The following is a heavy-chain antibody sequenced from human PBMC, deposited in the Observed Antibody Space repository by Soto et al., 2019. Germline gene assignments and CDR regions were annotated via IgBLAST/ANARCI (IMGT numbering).Heavy chain of an antibody. CDR1: GFTFSNYA. V-gene: IGHV3-30-3*01. CDR2: VSFDGSNS. CDR3: ARPIVPAIQNHPYYYYGLDV. Sequence: QVQLVESGGGVVQPGRSLRLSCAASGFTFSNYAMHWVRQAPGKGLDWVAVVSFDGSNSYYADSVKGRFTISRDNSKNTLFLQMNSLRPEETAVYFCARPIVPAIQNHPYYYYGLDVWGQGTTVNVSS. D-gene: IGHD2-2*01. J-gene: IGHJ6*02.